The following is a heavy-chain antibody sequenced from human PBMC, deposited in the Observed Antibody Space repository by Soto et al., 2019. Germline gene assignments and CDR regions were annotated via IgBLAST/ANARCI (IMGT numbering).Heavy chain of an antibody. CDR2: ISYDGSNK. CDR3: AKDHSSSWWEIGP. Sequence: QVQLVESGGGVVQPGRSLRLSCAASGFTFTSYGMHWVRQAPGKGLEWVAVISYDGSNKYYADSMKGRFTISRDNSENTLYLQMNSLRAEDTAVYYGAKDHSSSWWEIGPWGQGTLVTVSS. CDR1: GFTFTSYG. V-gene: IGHV3-30*18. D-gene: IGHD6-13*01. J-gene: IGHJ5*02.